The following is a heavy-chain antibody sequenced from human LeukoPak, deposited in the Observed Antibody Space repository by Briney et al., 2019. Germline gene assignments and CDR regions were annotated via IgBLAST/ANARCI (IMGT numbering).Heavy chain of an antibody. D-gene: IGHD3-10*01. Sequence: GGSLRLSCAASGFTFSSYAMSWVRQAPGKGLEWVSAISGSGGSTYYADSVKGRFTISRDNSKNTLYLQMNSLRAEDTAVYYCAKDRFKYGSGSYSQAWDYWGQGTLVTVSS. J-gene: IGHJ4*02. V-gene: IGHV3-23*01. CDR3: AKDRFKYGSGSYSQAWDY. CDR2: ISGSGGST. CDR1: GFTFSSYA.